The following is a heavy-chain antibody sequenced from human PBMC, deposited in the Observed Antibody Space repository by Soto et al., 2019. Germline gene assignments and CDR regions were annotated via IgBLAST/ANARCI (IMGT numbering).Heavy chain of an antibody. Sequence: GASVKVSCKASGYTFTNYGISWVRQAPGQGLEWMGWISAYNGNTKYAQKLQGRVTMTTDTSTSTAYMGLRSLRSDDTAVYYCARGVGSGSYYNQYNWFDPWGQGTLVTVSS. V-gene: IGHV1-18*01. CDR1: GYTFTNYG. CDR3: ARGVGSGSYYNQYNWFDP. CDR2: ISAYNGNT. D-gene: IGHD3-10*01. J-gene: IGHJ5*02.